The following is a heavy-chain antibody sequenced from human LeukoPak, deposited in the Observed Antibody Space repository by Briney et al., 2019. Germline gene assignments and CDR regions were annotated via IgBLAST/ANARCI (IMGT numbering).Heavy chain of an antibody. V-gene: IGHV3-23*01. J-gene: IGHJ4*02. Sequence: GSLRLSCAASGFTFSSYAMSWVRQAPGKGLEWVSAISGSGGSTYYADSVKGRFTISRDNSKNTLYLQMNSLRAEDTAVYYCAKVDDFWSGYLDAFDYWGQGTLVTVSS. CDR1: GFTFSSYA. D-gene: IGHD3-3*01. CDR2: ISGSGGST. CDR3: AKVDDFWSGYLDAFDY.